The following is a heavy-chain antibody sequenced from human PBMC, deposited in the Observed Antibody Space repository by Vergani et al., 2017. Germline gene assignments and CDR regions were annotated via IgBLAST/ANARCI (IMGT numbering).Heavy chain of an antibody. J-gene: IGHJ4*02. CDR2: ISAYNGNT. V-gene: IGHV1-18*01. CDR3: DRVLPYYDFWSGPFDY. CDR1: GYTFSTYG. D-gene: IGHD3-3*01. Sequence: QVQLVQSGAEVKKPGASVKVSCKASGYTFSTYGISWVRQAPGQGLVWMGWISAYNGNTNYPEKFQGRLTMTTATSTRTAYMELRSLRSDDTAVYYCDRVLPYYDFWSGPFDYWGQGTLVTVSS.